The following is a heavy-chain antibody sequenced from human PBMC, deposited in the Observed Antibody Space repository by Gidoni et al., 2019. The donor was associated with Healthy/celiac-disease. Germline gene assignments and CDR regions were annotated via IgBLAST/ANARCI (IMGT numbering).Heavy chain of an antibody. D-gene: IGHD6-6*01. CDR3: ARGSSSSGFGADY. V-gene: IGHV3-21*01. Sequence: EVQLVESGGGLVKPGGSLRLSCAASGFTFSSYSMNWVRQAPGKGLEWVSSISSSSSYIYYADSVKGRFTISRDNAKNSLYLQMNSLRAEDTAVYYCARGSSSSGFGADYWGQGTLVTVSS. J-gene: IGHJ4*02. CDR2: ISSSSSYI. CDR1: GFTFSSYS.